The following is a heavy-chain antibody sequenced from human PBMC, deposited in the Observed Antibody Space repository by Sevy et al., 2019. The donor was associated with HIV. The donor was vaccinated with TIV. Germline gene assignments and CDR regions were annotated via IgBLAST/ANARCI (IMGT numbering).Heavy chain of an antibody. CDR2: IKQDGSEK. CDR1: GFTFSSYW. J-gene: IGHJ4*02. V-gene: IGHV3-7*01. D-gene: IGHD3-10*01. Sequence: GGSLRLSCAASGFTFSSYWMSWVRQAPGKGLEWVANIKQDGSEKYYVDSVKGRFTISRDNAKNSLYLQMNSLRAEDTAVYYCASILDYYYGSWSPNDYWGQGTLVTVSS. CDR3: ASILDYYYGSWSPNDY.